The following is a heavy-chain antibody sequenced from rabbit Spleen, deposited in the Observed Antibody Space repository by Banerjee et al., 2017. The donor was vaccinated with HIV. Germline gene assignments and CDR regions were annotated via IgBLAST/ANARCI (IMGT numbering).Heavy chain of an antibody. CDR3: ARDKAGGSSYYDF. CDR1: GVSFSISSY. Sequence: QQLEESGGDLVKPGASLTLTCTASGVSFSISSYMCWVRQAPGKGLEWIACINAVTGKAVYASWAKGRFTFSKTSSTTVTLQMTSLTAADTATYFCARDKAGGSSYYDFWGQGTLVTVS. V-gene: IGHV1S40*01. D-gene: IGHD8-1*01. J-gene: IGHJ3*01. CDR2: INAVTGKA.